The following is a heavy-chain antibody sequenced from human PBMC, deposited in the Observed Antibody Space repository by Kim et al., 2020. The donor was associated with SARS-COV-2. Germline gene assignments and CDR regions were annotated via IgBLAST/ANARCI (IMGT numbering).Heavy chain of an antibody. Sequence: GGSLRLSCAASGFTFSSYWMHWVRQAPGKGLVWVSRVSSDGTTTTYADSVKGQFTISRDNAKNTLYLQMNSLTAEDTAVYFCVGYGSGTYFNGWGQGTLVTVSS. J-gene: IGHJ4*02. V-gene: IGHV3-74*03. CDR1: GFTFSSYW. D-gene: IGHD3-10*01. CDR2: VSSDGTTT. CDR3: VGYGSGTYFNG.